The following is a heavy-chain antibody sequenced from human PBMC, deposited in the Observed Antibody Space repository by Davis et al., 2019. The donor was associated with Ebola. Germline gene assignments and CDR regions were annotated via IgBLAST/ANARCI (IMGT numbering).Heavy chain of an antibody. D-gene: IGHD1-26*01. CDR2: IFNSGTA. CDR1: GGSISGYQ. Sequence: MPLETLSLTCTVSGGSISGYQWAWIRQPPGKGLDYVGHIFNSGTASYNSALKSRVTISLDKSSNQFSLKLNSVSAADTAIYFCARDQMGSLDFWGQGILVTVSS. CDR3: ARDQMGSLDF. J-gene: IGHJ4*02. V-gene: IGHV4-59*01.